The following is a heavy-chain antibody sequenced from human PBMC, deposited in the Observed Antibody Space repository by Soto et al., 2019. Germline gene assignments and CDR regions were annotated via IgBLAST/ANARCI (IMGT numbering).Heavy chain of an antibody. J-gene: IGHJ4*02. CDR1: GFTFSSYA. Sequence: QVQLVESGGGVVQPGRSLRLSCAASGFTFSSYAMHWVRQAPGKGLEWVAVISYDGSKKYYADSVKGRFTISRDNSKNTLYLQMNSLRAEDTAVYYCARELGSGDYWGQGTLVTVSS. CDR2: ISYDGSKK. V-gene: IGHV3-30-3*01. CDR3: ARELGSGDY. D-gene: IGHD6-19*01.